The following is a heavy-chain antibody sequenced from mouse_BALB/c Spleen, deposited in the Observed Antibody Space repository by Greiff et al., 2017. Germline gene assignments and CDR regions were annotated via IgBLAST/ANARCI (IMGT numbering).Heavy chain of an antibody. V-gene: IGHV5-6-5*01. J-gene: IGHJ2*01. CDR3: ARGGNYYGTFDY. CDR1: GFTFSSYA. CDR2: ISSGGST. Sequence: DVHLVESGGGLVKPGGSLKLSCAASGFTFSSYAMSWVRQTPEKRLEWVASISSGGSTYYPDSVKGRFTISRDNARNILYLQMSSLRSEDTAMYYCARGGNYYGTFDYWGQGTTLTVSS. D-gene: IGHD1-1*01.